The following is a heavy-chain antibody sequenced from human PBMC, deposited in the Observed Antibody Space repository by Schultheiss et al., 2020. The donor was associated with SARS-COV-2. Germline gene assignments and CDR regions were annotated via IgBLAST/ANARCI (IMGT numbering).Heavy chain of an antibody. Sequence: GGSLRLSCAASGFIFSTYGMHWVRQAPGRGLEWVAVISSGGSDKHYADSVKGRFTTSRDNSKNALSLQRNSLRAEDTVVYYCAEDQMSSSWYGVDYWGQGTLVTGSS. D-gene: IGHD6-13*01. CDR3: AEDQMSSSWYGVDY. CDR2: ISSGGSDK. V-gene: IGHV3-30*18. CDR1: GFIFSTYG. J-gene: IGHJ4*02.